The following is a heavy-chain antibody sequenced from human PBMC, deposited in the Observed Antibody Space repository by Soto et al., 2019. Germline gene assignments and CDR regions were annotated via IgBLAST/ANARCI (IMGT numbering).Heavy chain of an antibody. CDR3: ARSPDSSGFYYAAFDI. CDR1: GGTFSTYA. Sequence: SVKVSCKASGGTFSTYAIGWVRQAPGQGLEWMGGIIPIFGTTNYAQKFQGTVTITADKSTSTAYMELSSLRSEDTAVYYCARSPDSSGFYYAAFDIWGQGTMVT. CDR2: IIPIFGTT. J-gene: IGHJ3*02. V-gene: IGHV1-69*06. D-gene: IGHD3-22*01.